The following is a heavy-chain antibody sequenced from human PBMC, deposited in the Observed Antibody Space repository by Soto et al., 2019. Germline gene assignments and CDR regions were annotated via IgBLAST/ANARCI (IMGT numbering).Heavy chain of an antibody. CDR3: ATSITGTISVLIDE. Sequence: ASVKVSCKVSGYTLTELSMHWVRQAPGKGLEWMGGFDPEDGETIYAQKFQGRVTMTEDTSTDTAYMELSSLRSEDTAVYYCATSITGTISVLIDEWGQGTMGTVSS. CDR2: FDPEDGET. V-gene: IGHV1-24*01. D-gene: IGHD1-7*01. J-gene: IGHJ4*02. CDR1: GYTLTELS.